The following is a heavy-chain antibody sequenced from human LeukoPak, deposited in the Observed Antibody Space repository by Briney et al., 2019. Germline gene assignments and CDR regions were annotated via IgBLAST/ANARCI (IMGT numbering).Heavy chain of an antibody. Sequence: SGGSLRFSCAASGFPFSSYGMHWVRQAPGKGLEWVAVISHDGTTKYYVDSVKGRFTISRDNAKNTLCLQKNSLRTEDTAVYDCARATIFGVVIEEGWFDPWGQGTLVTVSS. V-gene: IGHV3-30*03. J-gene: IGHJ5*02. D-gene: IGHD3-3*01. CDR1: GFPFSSYG. CDR3: ARATIFGVVIEEGWFDP. CDR2: ISHDGTTK.